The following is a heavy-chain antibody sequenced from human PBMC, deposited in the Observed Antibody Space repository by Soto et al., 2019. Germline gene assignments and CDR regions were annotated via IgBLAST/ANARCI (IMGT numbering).Heavy chain of an antibody. J-gene: IGHJ4*02. Sequence: GASVKVSCKTSGGTFSNDIITWARQAPGQGLEWMGRIIPLLDTTNYAQKFQERVTITRDMSTSTAYMELNSLRSEDTAVYYCAAMGLGRLGELSTKLRDFDYWGQGTLVTVS. CDR2: IIPLLDTT. D-gene: IGHD3-16*02. CDR3: AAMGLGRLGELSTKLRDFDY. CDR1: GGTFSNDI. V-gene: IGHV1-69*08.